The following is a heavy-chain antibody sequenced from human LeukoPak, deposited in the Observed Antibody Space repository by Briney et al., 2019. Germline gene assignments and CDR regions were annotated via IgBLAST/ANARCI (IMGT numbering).Heavy chain of an antibody. CDR3: ARGEKVSSGWPISSCYFDY. D-gene: IGHD6-19*01. J-gene: IGHJ4*02. V-gene: IGHV4-34*01. CDR2: INHSGGT. Sequence: SETLSLTCAVYGGSFSGYYWSWIRQPPGKGLEWIGEINHSGGTNYNPSLKSRVTISVDTSKNQFSLKLSSVTAADTAVYYCARGEKVSSGWPISSCYFDYWGQGTLVTVSS. CDR1: GGSFSGYY.